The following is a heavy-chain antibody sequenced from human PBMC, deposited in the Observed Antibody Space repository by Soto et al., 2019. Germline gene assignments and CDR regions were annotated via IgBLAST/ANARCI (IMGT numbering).Heavy chain of an antibody. J-gene: IGHJ4*02. D-gene: IGHD6-19*01. CDR2: INPNSGDT. V-gene: IGHV1-2*04. CDR1: GYTFTHYY. Sequence: ASVEVSCKASGYTFTHYYIHWVRRAPGQGLEWMGLINPNSGDTNYTQKFQGWVTMTRDTSISTAYMELSRLRSDDTAVYYCATSRISIAVAGETEYYFDYWGQGTPVTVSS. CDR3: ATSRISIAVAGETEYYFDY.